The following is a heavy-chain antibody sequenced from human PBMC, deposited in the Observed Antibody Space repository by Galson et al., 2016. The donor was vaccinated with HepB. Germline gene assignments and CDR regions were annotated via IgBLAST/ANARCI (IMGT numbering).Heavy chain of an antibody. D-gene: IGHD6-19*01. CDR3: TRRNKFWLVRG. J-gene: IGHJ4*02. Sequence: SETLSLTCTVSGDSISSNNYYWGWIRQPPGKGLEWIGSIYYDGNTYYNSSLKSRVALSVDTSKNQFSLKLNSVTAADTAVYYCTRRNKFWLVRGWGQGTLVTVSS. CDR1: GDSISSNNYY. CDR2: IYYDGNT. V-gene: IGHV4-39*01.